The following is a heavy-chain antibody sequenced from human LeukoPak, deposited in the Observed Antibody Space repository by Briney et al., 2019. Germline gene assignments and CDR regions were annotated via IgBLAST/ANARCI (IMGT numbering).Heavy chain of an antibody. Sequence: PSETLSLTCTVSGGSISSYYWSWIRQPAGKGLEWIGRIYTSGSTNYNPSLKSRVTMSVDTSKNQFSLKLSSVTAADTAVYYCARESFRGIAARPDWYFDLWGRSTLVTVSS. CDR2: IYTSGST. CDR1: GGSISSYY. J-gene: IGHJ2*01. CDR3: ARESFRGIAARPDWYFDL. V-gene: IGHV4-4*07. D-gene: IGHD6-6*01.